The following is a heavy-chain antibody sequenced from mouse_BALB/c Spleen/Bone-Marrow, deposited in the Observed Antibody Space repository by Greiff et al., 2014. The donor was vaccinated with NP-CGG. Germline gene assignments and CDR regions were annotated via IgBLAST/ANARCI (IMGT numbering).Heavy chain of an antibody. D-gene: IGHD2-10*02. Sequence: DVKLVESGGGLVKPGGSLKLPCAASGSTFSDYYMYWVRQTPEKRLEWVATISDGGGYTYYPDSVWGRFTISRDNAKNNLYLQMSSLKSEDTAMYYCARSGERYGAMDYWGQGTSVTVFS. V-gene: IGHV5-4*02. CDR3: ARSGERYGAMDY. CDR2: ISDGGGYT. J-gene: IGHJ4*01. CDR1: GSTFSDYY.